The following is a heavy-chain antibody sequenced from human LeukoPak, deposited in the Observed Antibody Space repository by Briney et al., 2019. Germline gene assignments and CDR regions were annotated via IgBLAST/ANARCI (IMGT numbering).Heavy chain of an antibody. Sequence: GASVKVSCKASGGTFISYAISWVRQAPGQWLEWMGGIIPIFGTANYAQKFQGRVTITADESTSTAYMELSSLRSEDTAVYYCALIVVVPAPTYGMDVWGQGTTVTVSS. J-gene: IGHJ6*02. CDR2: IIPIFGTA. V-gene: IGHV1-69*13. CDR1: GGTFISYA. CDR3: ALIVVVPAPTYGMDV. D-gene: IGHD2-2*01.